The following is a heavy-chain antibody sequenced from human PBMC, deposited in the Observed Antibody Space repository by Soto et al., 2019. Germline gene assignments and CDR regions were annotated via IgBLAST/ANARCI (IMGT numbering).Heavy chain of an antibody. V-gene: IGHV4-59*11. Sequence: ETISDTCSVSNGATRMHYWSWIREPKRKALEWIGYIYYSGSTNCNPSLKSRVTISVDTSKNQFSLKLSSVTAADTAVYYCAREGPTLDSSGWYKAAHPLDIWGQGTMVTVS. CDR2: IYYSGST. D-gene: IGHD6-19*01. CDR3: AREGPTLDSSGWYKAAHPLDI. CDR1: NGATRMHY. J-gene: IGHJ3*02.